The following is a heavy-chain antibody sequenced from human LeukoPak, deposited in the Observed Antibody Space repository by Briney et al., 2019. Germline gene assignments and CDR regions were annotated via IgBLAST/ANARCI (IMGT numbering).Heavy chain of an antibody. Sequence: GPSVQVSCKASGGTFSSYAISWVRQAPGQGLEWMGGIIPIFGTANYAQKFQGRVTITADKSTSTAYMELSSLRSEDTAVYYCARDIEGSGGYCSGGSCFYGMDVWGKGTTVTVSS. CDR1: GGTFSSYA. CDR2: IIPIFGTA. D-gene: IGHD2-15*01. V-gene: IGHV1-69*06. J-gene: IGHJ6*04. CDR3: ARDIEGSGGYCSGGSCFYGMDV.